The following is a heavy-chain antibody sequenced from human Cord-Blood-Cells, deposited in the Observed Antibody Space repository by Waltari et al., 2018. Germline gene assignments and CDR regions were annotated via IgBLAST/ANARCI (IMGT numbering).Heavy chain of an antibody. CDR3: ASTYCGGDCYSDY. J-gene: IGHJ4*02. V-gene: IGHV4-34*01. D-gene: IGHD2-21*02. CDR1: GGSFSGYY. CDR2: INHSGST. Sequence: QVQLQQWGAGLLKPSETLSLTCAVYGGSFSGYYWSWIRQPPGKGLEWIGEINHSGSTNNNPALKSRVTRSVDTSKNQFSLKLSSVTAADTAVYYCASTYCGGDCYSDYWGQGTLVTVSS.